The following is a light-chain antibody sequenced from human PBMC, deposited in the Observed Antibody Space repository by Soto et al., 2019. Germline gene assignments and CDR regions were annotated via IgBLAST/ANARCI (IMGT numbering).Light chain of an antibody. CDR1: QSVSNY. Sequence: EIVLTQSPAALSLSPGDTATLSCRASQSVSNYLAWYQQHPGQAPRLLLYDASNRATAIPAGFSGSGSGTDFPLTIGSLEPEEFAVYYCQQRSNWPRTFGQGTKVEIK. CDR2: DAS. V-gene: IGKV3-11*01. J-gene: IGKJ2*01. CDR3: QQRSNWPRT.